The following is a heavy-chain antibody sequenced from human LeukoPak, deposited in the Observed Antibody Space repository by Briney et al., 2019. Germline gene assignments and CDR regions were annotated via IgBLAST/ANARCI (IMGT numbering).Heavy chain of an antibody. CDR3: AREVTMLTSDYYFDL. CDR1: GFTFSDYY. J-gene: IGHJ2*01. V-gene: IGHV3-11*04. CDR2: ISSSGFTI. Sequence: GGSLRLSCAASGFTFSDYYMSWIRQAPGKGLEWVSCISSSGFTIYYADPLKGRFTISRDNAKKSLYLQMDSLRVDDTALYYCAREVTMLTSDYYFDLWGRGTLVTVSS. D-gene: IGHD4-17*01.